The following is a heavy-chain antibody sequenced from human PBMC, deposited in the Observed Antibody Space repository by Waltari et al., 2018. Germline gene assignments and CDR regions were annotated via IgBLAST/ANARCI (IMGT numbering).Heavy chain of an antibody. Sequence: EVQFVQSGAEVKKPGASLKISCSGPDYIFPNYWITWVRQMPGSGPGWIGHIYQMDSDTRYSPPSQCQVIISADKSTSTVYLQWSSLKASDTAMYYCARRLMGSGNLVLDFFDSWGQGTLVTVSP. D-gene: IGHD2-8*01. CDR3: ARRLMGSGNLVLDFFDS. CDR1: DYIFPNYW. CDR2: IYQMDSDT. J-gene: IGHJ4*02. V-gene: IGHV5-51*01.